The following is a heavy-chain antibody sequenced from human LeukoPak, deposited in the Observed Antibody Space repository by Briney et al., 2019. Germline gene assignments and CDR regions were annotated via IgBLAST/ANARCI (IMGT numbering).Heavy chain of an antibody. V-gene: IGHV1-8*01. CDR2: MNPNSGNT. CDR1: GYTFTSYD. Sequence: GASVKVSCKASGYTFTSYDISWVRQATGQGLEWMGWMNPNSGNTGYAQKFQGRVTMTRNTSISTAYMELSSLRSEDTAVYYCARMGFHYDILTGYYTAPYDYWGQGTLVTVSS. J-gene: IGHJ4*02. D-gene: IGHD3-9*01. CDR3: ARMGFHYDILTGYYTAPYDY.